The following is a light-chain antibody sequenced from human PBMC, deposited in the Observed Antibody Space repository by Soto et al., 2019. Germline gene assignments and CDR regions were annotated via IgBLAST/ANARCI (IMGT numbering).Light chain of an antibody. Sequence: DIQMTQSPSSLSASVGDRVTITCQASQDISKYLNWYHQKPGKAPKLLIYEASNLEIGVPSRFSGSGSGTGFRFSISSLQPEDIGTYYCQQYDSGLTFGGGTKVEIK. CDR2: EAS. V-gene: IGKV1-33*01. CDR3: QQYDSGLT. CDR1: QDISKY. J-gene: IGKJ4*01.